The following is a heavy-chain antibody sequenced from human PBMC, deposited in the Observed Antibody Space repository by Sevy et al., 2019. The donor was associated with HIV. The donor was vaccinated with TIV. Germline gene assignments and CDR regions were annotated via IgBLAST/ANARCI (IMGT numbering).Heavy chain of an antibody. CDR3: AQETVGRFDS. J-gene: IGHJ4*02. CDR1: GFTFSAYW. CDR2: IKSDGSDK. D-gene: IGHD3-16*01. V-gene: IGHV3-7*01. Sequence: GGSLRLSCAASGFTFSAYWMNWVRQAPGKGLEWVANIKSDGSDKHYVDSVEGRFTISRDNAKNSLYLQMNSLEVEDTAVYYCAQETVGRFDSWGQGTLVTVSS.